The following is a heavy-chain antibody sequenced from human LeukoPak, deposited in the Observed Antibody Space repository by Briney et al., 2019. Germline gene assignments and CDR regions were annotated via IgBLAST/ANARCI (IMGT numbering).Heavy chain of an antibody. J-gene: IGHJ6*03. V-gene: IGHV4-30-4*08. CDR2: IYYSGST. D-gene: IGHD3-10*01. CDR3: ARDGYYGSGSPHYMDV. Sequence: SQTLSLTCTVSGGSISSGDYYWSWIRQPPGKGLEWIGYIYYSGSTYYNPSLKSRVTISVDTSKNQFSLKLSSVTAADTAVYYCARDGYYGSGSPHYMDVWGKGTTVTVSS. CDR1: GGSISSGDYY.